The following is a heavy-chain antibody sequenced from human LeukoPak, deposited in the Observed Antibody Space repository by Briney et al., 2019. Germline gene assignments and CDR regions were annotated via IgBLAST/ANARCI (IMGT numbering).Heavy chain of an antibody. Sequence: ASVKVSCKASGYTFTIYYMHWVRQAPGQGLEWMGIINPSGGSTTSAQKFQGRVTMTRDTSTNTVYMELSSLRSEDTAVYYCARDARSNSVDYWGQGTLVSVSS. CDR3: ARDARSNSVDY. CDR2: INPSGGST. V-gene: IGHV1-46*01. D-gene: IGHD1-26*01. CDR1: GYTFTIYY. J-gene: IGHJ4*02.